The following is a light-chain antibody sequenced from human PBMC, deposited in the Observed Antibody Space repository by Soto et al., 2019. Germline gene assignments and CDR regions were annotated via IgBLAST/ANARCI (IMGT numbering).Light chain of an antibody. CDR2: EVS. CDR3: GSYTSSSTYV. CDR1: SSDVGSYNR. Sequence: QSVLTQPPSVSGSPGQSVAISCTGTSSDVGSYNRVSWYQQPPGTAPKVMIYEVSNRPSGVPDRFSGSKSGNTASLTISGLQAEDEADYYCGSYTSSSTYVFGTGTKVTVL. V-gene: IGLV2-18*02. J-gene: IGLJ1*01.